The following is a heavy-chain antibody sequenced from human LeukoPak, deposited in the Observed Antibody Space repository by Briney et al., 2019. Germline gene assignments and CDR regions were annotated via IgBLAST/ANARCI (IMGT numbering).Heavy chain of an antibody. Sequence: GASVKVSCKASGYTFTSYDINWVRQATGRGLEWMGWMNPNSGNTGYAQKFQGRVTMTRNTSISTAYMELSSLRSEDTAVYYCARPSYGDYLSFDYWGQGTLVTVSS. V-gene: IGHV1-8*01. CDR2: MNPNSGNT. CDR3: ARPSYGDYLSFDY. CDR1: GYTFTSYD. D-gene: IGHD4-17*01. J-gene: IGHJ4*02.